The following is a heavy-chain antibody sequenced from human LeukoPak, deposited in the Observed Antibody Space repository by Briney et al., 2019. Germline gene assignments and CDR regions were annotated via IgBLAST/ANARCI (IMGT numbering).Heavy chain of an antibody. J-gene: IGHJ4*02. CDR3: ARGDYYESSGYSPLDY. CDR1: GFTFSSHG. D-gene: IGHD3-22*01. Sequence: GGSLRLSCAASGFTFSSHGMSWVRQAPGKGLEWRANIKQDGSEKYYVDSVKGRFTISKDNAKNSLYLQMNSLRAEDTAVYYCARGDYYESSGYSPLDYWGQGTLVTVSS. V-gene: IGHV3-7*01. CDR2: IKQDGSEK.